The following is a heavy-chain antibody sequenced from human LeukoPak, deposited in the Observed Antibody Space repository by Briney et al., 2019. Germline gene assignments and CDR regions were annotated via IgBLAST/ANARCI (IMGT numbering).Heavy chain of an antibody. CDR1: GYTFTGYY. CDR2: FDPEDGET. V-gene: IGHV1-24*01. CDR3: ATGNPPHDSSGYYPPGY. J-gene: IGHJ4*02. D-gene: IGHD3-22*01. Sequence: ASVKVSCKASGYTFTGYYMHWVRQAPGKGLEWMGGFDPEDGETIYAQKFQGRVTMTEDTSTDTAYMELSSLRSEDTAVYYCATGNPPHDSSGYYPPGYWGQGTLVTVSS.